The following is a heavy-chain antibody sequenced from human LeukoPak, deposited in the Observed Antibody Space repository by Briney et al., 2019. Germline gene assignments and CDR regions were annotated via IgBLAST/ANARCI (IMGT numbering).Heavy chain of an antibody. CDR2: INHSGST. J-gene: IGHJ3*02. CDR1: GGSFSGYY. D-gene: IGHD4-11*01. V-gene: IGHV4-34*01. Sequence: PSETLSLTCAVYGGSFSGYYWSWIRQPPGKGLEWIGEINHSGSTNYNPSLKSRVTISVDTSKNQFSLKLSSVTAADTAVYYCARHVTSLDAFDIWGQGTMVTVSS. CDR3: ARHVTSLDAFDI.